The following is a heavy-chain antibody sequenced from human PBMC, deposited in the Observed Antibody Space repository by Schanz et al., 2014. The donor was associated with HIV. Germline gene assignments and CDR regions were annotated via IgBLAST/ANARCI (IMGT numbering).Heavy chain of an antibody. V-gene: IGHV3-33*08. Sequence: VQLVESGGGLVQPGGSLRLSCAASGDTISNYAMTWVRQAPGKGLEWVAVISYDRSHKYYADSVKGRFTISRDNAKNTLILQMNSLRAEDTAVYYCASGVRGHYYYYAMDVWGQGTTVTVSS. CDR3: ASGVRGHYYYYAMDV. D-gene: IGHD3-16*01. J-gene: IGHJ6*02. CDR1: GDTISNYA. CDR2: ISYDRSHK.